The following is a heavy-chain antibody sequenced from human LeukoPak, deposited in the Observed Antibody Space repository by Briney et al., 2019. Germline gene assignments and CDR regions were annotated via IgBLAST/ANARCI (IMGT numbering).Heavy chain of an antibody. CDR3: ARDRSEYYYYAMDV. Sequence: GGSLRLSCAASGFTFSSYWMSWVRQAPGKGLEWVAVISYDGSNEYYADSVKGRFTISRDNSKNTLYLQMNSLRTEDTAVYYCARDRSEYYYYAMDVWGQGTTVTVSS. CDR1: GFTFSSYW. D-gene: IGHD1-14*01. J-gene: IGHJ6*02. V-gene: IGHV3-30-3*01. CDR2: ISYDGSNE.